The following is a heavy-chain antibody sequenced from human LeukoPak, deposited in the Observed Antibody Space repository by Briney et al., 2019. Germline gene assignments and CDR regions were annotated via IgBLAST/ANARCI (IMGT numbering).Heavy chain of an antibody. D-gene: IGHD4-17*01. CDR2: ISYDEINK. J-gene: IGHJ6*03. V-gene: IGHV3-30-3*02. Sequence: GGSLRLSCAASGFTFSSYAVHWVRQAPGKGLEWVAVISYDEINKYYADSVKGRFTISRDNSKNTMYLQMNSLRGEDTAVYYCAKSHESGDYRSPNYYYYMDVWGKGTTVTVSS. CDR1: GFTFSSYA. CDR3: AKSHESGDYRSPNYYYYMDV.